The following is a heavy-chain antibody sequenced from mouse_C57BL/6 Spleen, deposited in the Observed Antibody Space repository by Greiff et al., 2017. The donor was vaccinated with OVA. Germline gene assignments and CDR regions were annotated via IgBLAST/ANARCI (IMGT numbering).Heavy chain of an antibody. CDR3: ARFGSCGGYAMDY. CDR2: IYPGSGST. CDR1: GYTFTSYW. V-gene: IGHV1-55*01. D-gene: IGHD1-1*02. J-gene: IGHJ4*01. Sequence: QVQLQQPGAELVKPGASVKMSCKASGYTFTSYWITWVKQRPGQGLEWIGGIYPGSGSTNYNEKFKSKATLTVDTSSSTAYMQLSSLTSEDSAVYYCARFGSCGGYAMDYWGQGTSVTVSS.